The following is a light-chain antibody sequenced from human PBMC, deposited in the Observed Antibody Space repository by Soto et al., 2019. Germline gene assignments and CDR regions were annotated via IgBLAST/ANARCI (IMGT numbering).Light chain of an antibody. J-gene: IGLJ1*01. Sequence: QSALTKPASVSGSPGQSITIACTGTSRDVGNYNLVSWYQQHPGKAPKLMIYEGSKRPSWVSNRFSGSKSGNTASLTISGLQAEDEADYNCCSYAGSSTFVFGSGTKLTVL. CDR2: EGS. V-gene: IGLV2-23*01. CDR3: CSYAGSSTFV. CDR1: SRDVGNYNL.